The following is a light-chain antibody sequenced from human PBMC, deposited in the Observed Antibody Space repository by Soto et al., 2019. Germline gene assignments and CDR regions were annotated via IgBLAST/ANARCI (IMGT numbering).Light chain of an antibody. J-gene: IGKJ5*01. CDR3: KTRSNWPIT. V-gene: IGKV3-11*01. CDR2: DAS. CDR1: QRVSID. Sequence: ERVLTQPPATLSVSPGERAILSCSASQRVSIDLAWYQQTPGQAPRLLIYDASNKATGIPDRFSGSGSGTDFTLTLRSIESEDFPVYYCKTRSNWPITVGEGQRRGIK.